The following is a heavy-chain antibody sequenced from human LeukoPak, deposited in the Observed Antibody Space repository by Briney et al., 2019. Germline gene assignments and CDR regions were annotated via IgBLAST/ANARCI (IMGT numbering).Heavy chain of an antibody. CDR1: GYIFSSFFSSYG. CDR2: ISAYNGNT. D-gene: IGHD3-3*01. CDR3: ARNPMQTTYYDFWSGYFDVGNWFDP. V-gene: IGHV1-18*01. J-gene: IGHJ5*02. Sequence: ASVKVSCKASGYIFSSFFSSYGISWVRQAPGQGLEWMGWISAYNGNTDYAQKLQGRVTMTTDTSTSTAYMELRSLRSDDTAVYYCARNPMQTTYYDFWSGYFDVGNWFDPWGQGTLVTVSS.